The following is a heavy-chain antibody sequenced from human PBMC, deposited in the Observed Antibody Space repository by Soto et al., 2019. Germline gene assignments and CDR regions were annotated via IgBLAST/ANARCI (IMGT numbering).Heavy chain of an antibody. CDR3: ARIAAAGTSGGMDV. CDR2: IWYDGRNK. J-gene: IGHJ6*02. D-gene: IGHD6-13*01. V-gene: IGHV3-33*01. CDR1: GFTFSSYG. Sequence: GGSLRLSCAASGFTFSSYGMHWVRQAPGKGLEWVAVIWYDGRNKYYADSVKGRFTISRDNSKNTLYLQMNSLRAEDTAVYYCARIAAAGTSGGMDVWGQGTTVTVSS.